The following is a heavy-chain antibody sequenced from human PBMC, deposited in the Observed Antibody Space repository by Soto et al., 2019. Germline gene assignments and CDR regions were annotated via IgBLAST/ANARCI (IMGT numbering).Heavy chain of an antibody. Sequence: SETLSLTCAVSGVSISSGNWWTWVRQSPQRGLEYIGEIFHDGTANYYPSFERRVAISVDTSKNQFSLKLTSVTAADTAIYFCARLVYDTRLNYMYFDFWGQGIQVTVSS. J-gene: IGHJ4*02. CDR1: GVSISSGNW. D-gene: IGHD3-10*01. CDR3: ARLVYDTRLNYMYFDF. V-gene: IGHV4-4*02. CDR2: IFHDGTA.